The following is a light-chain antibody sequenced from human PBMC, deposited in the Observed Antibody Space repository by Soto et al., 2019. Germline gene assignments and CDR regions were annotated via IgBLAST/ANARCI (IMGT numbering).Light chain of an antibody. J-gene: IGLJ1*01. V-gene: IGLV1-40*01. CDR3: QSYDSSLSAYYV. Sequence: QSVLTQPPSVSGAPGQRVTISCTGCSSNIGAGCEVHWYQHLPGKAPKLLIYGNTNRPSGVPDRFSGSKSGTSASLAITGLQAEDEADYYCQSYDSSLSAYYVFGGGTKVTVL. CDR2: GNT. CDR1: SSNIGAGCE.